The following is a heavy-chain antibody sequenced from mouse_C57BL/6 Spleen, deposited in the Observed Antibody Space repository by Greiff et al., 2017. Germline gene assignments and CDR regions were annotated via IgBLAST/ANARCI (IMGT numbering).Heavy chain of an antibody. CDR1: GYTFTSYW. Sequence: QVQLQQPGAELVRPGSSVKLSCKASGYTFTSYWMHWVKQRPIQGLEWIGNIDPSDSETHYNQKFKDKATLTVDKSSSTAYMQLSSLTSEDSAVYYCARSGYYYGSSPAYYYAMDYWGQGTSVTVSS. J-gene: IGHJ4*01. CDR3: ARSGYYYGSSPAYYYAMDY. D-gene: IGHD1-1*01. CDR2: IDPSDSET. V-gene: IGHV1-52*01.